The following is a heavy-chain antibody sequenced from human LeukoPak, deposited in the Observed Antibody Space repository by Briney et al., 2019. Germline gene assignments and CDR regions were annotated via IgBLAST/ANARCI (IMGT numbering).Heavy chain of an antibody. CDR3: AKDDGRYYFDC. Sequence: PGGSLRLSCAASGFTVSSNYMSWIRQPPGKGLEWVSAISGSGGATYYADSVKGRFTISRDNSKNTLYLQMNSLRAEDTAVYYCAKDDGRYYFDCWGQGTLVTVSS. CDR1: GFTVSSNY. J-gene: IGHJ4*02. V-gene: IGHV3-23*01. CDR2: ISGSGGAT.